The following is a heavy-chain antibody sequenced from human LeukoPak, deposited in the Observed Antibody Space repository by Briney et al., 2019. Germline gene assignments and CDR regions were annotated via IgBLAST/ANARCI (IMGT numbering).Heavy chain of an antibody. D-gene: IGHD4-17*01. CDR1: DFTFSAYT. Sequence: GGSLRLSCAPPDFTFSAYTMISIRLAPGKGLEWVSSISSSRTYIYYADSVKGRFTISRDNAKNSLYLQMNSLRAEDTALYFCARASDDGDYFYRWGQGTLVTVSS. CDR2: ISSSRTYI. V-gene: IGHV3-21*06. CDR3: ARASDDGDYFYR. J-gene: IGHJ5*02.